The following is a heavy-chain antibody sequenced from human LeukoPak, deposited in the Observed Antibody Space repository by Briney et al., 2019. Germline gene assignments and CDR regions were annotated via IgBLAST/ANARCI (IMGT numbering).Heavy chain of an antibody. J-gene: IGHJ4*02. Sequence: GGSLRLSCAASGFTFSDYYMSWIRQAPGKGLEWVSYISSSGSTIYYADSVKGRFTISRDNSKNTLYLQMNSLRAEDTAVYYCAKGRDTYNYGSGSYGPGFDYWGQGTLVTVSS. V-gene: IGHV3-11*04. CDR2: ISSSGSTI. CDR3: AKGRDTYNYGSGSYGPGFDY. CDR1: GFTFSDYY. D-gene: IGHD3-10*01.